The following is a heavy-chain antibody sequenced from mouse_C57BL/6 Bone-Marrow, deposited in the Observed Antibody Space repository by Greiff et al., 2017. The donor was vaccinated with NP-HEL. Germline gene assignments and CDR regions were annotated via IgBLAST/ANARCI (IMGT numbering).Heavy chain of an antibody. Sequence: QVQLQQPGAELVKPGASVKLSCKASGYTFTSYWMHWVKQRPGQGLEWIGMIHPNSGSTNYNEKFKSKATLTVDKSSSTAYMQLSSLTSEDSAVYYCLTGTRGYYFDYWGQGTTLTVSS. CDR1: GYTFTSYW. J-gene: IGHJ2*01. CDR2: IHPNSGST. V-gene: IGHV1-64*01. D-gene: IGHD4-1*01. CDR3: LTGTRGYYFDY.